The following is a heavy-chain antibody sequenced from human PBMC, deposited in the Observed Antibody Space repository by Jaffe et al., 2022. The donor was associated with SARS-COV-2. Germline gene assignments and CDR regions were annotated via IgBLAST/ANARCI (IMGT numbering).Heavy chain of an antibody. D-gene: IGHD3-10*01. CDR1: GFTFSSYK. CDR2: ISTGSSAI. J-gene: IGHJ4*02. V-gene: IGHV3-48*01. Sequence: EVQLVESGGGLVQPGGSLRLSCAASGFTFSSYKMNWVRRAPGKGLEWVSYISTGSSAIYYADSVKGRFTISRDNAKNSLYLQMNSLRAEDTAVYYCARGGDYFDYWGQGTLVTVSS. CDR3: ARGGDYFDY.